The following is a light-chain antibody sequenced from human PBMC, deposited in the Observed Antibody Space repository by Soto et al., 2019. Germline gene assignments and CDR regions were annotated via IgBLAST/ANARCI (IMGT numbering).Light chain of an antibody. CDR2: EVS. CDR3: SSYAGSNNYV. CDR1: SSDVGGYNY. J-gene: IGLJ1*01. Sequence: QSVLPQPPSASGSPGQSVTISCTGTSSDVGGYNYVSWYQQHPGKAPKLMIYEVSKRPSGVPDRFSGSKSGNTASLTVSGLQAEDEAHYFCSSYAGSNNYVFGTWPKVTVL. V-gene: IGLV2-8*01.